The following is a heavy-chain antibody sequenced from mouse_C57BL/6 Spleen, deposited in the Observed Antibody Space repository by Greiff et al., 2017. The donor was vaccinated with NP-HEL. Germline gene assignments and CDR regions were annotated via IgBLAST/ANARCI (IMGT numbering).Heavy chain of an antibody. J-gene: IGHJ2*01. CDR1: GFTFSDYG. V-gene: IGHV5-17*01. D-gene: IGHD3-3*01. CDR3: ARQGQSLYFVY. CDR2: ISSGSSTI. Sequence: EVKLVESGGGLVKPGGSLKLSCAASGFTFSDYGMHWVRQAPEKGLEWVAYISSGSSTINYADTVKGRLTISRDNAKNTLFMQMTSLSSEDTAMYYCARQGQSLYFVYWGQGTTLTVSS.